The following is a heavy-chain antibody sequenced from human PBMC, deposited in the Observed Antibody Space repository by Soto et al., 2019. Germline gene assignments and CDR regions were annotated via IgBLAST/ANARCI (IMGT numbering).Heavy chain of an antibody. CDR3: AKERSSGWSFDY. V-gene: IGHV3-23*01. J-gene: IGHJ4*02. Sequence: PGGSLRLSCAAYGFTFSTYAMNWVRQAPGKGLEWVSGISGSGDSTYYADSVKGRFTVSRDNSKNTLYLQMNSLRAEDTAVFYCAKERSSGWSFDYWGQGTLVTVSS. CDR2: ISGSGDST. D-gene: IGHD6-19*01. CDR1: GFTFSTYA.